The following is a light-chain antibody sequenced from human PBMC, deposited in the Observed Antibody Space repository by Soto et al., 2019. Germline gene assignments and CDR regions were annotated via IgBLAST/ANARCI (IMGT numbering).Light chain of an antibody. CDR2: KAS. CDR1: QSISSW. J-gene: IGKJ1*01. V-gene: IGKV1-5*03. CDR3: QQYNSYWWT. Sequence: DIQMTQSPSTLSASVGDRVTITCRASQSISSWLAWYQQKPGKAPKLLIYKASSLESGVPSRFSGSGSGTEFTLTISSLQPEDVATYYCQQYNSYWWTFGEGTKVEIK.